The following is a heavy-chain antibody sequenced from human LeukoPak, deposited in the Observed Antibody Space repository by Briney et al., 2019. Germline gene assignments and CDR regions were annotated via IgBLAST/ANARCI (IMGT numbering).Heavy chain of an antibody. CDR1: GGSISSGLYS. J-gene: IGHJ3*02. CDR2: IYHTGST. D-gene: IGHD2-2*01. V-gene: IGHV4-30-2*05. Sequence: SETLSLTCDVSGGSISSGLYSWSWIRQPLGKGLEWIGYIYHTGSTYYNPSLKSRVTISVDTSKNQFSLKLSSVTAADTAVYYCARTVVEDAFDIWGQGTMVTVSS. CDR3: ARTVVEDAFDI.